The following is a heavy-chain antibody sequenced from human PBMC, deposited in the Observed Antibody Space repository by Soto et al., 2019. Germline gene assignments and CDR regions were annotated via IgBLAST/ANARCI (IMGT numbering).Heavy chain of an antibody. J-gene: IGHJ4*02. CDR2: IWYDGSNK. CDR1: GFTFSSYG. Sequence: QVQLVESGGGVVQPGRSLRLSCAASGFTFSSYGMHWVRQAPGKGLEWVAVIWYDGSNKYYADSVKGRFTISRDNSKNTLYLQMNSLRAEETAVYYCARDPSETVTPGFDYWGQGTLVTVSS. D-gene: IGHD4-17*01. V-gene: IGHV3-33*01. CDR3: ARDPSETVTPGFDY.